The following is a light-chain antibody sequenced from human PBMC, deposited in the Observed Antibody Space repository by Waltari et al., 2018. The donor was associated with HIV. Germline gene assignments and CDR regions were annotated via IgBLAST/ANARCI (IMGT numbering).Light chain of an antibody. CDR3: CSYAGSSTFVV. V-gene: IGLV2-23*02. Sequence: QSALTQPASVSGSPGQSITISCTGTSSDAGSYYLVSWYQQHPGQAPKLMIYEVSKRPSGVSNRFSGSKSGNTASLTISGLQAEDEADYYCCSYAGSSTFVVFGGGTKLTVL. J-gene: IGLJ2*01. CDR1: SSDAGSYYL. CDR2: EVS.